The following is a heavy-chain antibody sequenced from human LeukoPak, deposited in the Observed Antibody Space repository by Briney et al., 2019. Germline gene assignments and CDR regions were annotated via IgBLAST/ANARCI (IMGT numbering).Heavy chain of an antibody. CDR3: AKEEARIAAAGTGYYYYMDV. Sequence: GGSLRLSCAASGFTFDDYAMHWVGQAPGKGLEWVSLISWDGGSTYYADSVKGRFTISRDNSKNSLYLQMNSLRAEDTALYYCAKEEARIAAAGTGYYYYMDVWGKGTTVTVSS. CDR1: GFTFDDYA. J-gene: IGHJ6*03. CDR2: ISWDGGST. D-gene: IGHD6-13*01. V-gene: IGHV3-43D*03.